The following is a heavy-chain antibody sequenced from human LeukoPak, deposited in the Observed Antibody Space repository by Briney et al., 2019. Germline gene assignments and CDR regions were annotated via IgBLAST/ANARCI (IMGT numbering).Heavy chain of an antibody. Sequence: SETLSLTCTVSGGSISSYYWGWIRQPAGKGLEWIGRIYTSGSTNYNPSLKSRVTMSVDTSKNQFSLKLSSVTAADTAVYYCARVVSAAGTRWFDPWGQGTLVTVSS. CDR1: GGSISSYY. V-gene: IGHV4-4*07. J-gene: IGHJ5*02. D-gene: IGHD6-13*01. CDR3: ARVVSAAGTRWFDP. CDR2: IYTSGST.